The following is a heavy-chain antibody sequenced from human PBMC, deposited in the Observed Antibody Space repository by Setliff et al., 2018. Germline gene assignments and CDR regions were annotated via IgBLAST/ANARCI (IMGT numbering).Heavy chain of an antibody. CDR1: GGSMIGYY. V-gene: IGHV4-59*08. CDR3: ARESRYLSHRNKEPCPHVSGCSFANTEYSWNCL. J-gene: IGHJ2*01. CDR2: IYYSGGT. D-gene: IGHD2-2*01. Sequence: SETLSLTCTVSGGSMIGYYWTWIRQPPGKGLEWIGYIYYSGGTKYNLSLKSRVTISVDTSKNQFSLKLSSVTAADTAVYYCARESRYLSHRNKEPCPHVSGCSFANTEYSWNCLW.